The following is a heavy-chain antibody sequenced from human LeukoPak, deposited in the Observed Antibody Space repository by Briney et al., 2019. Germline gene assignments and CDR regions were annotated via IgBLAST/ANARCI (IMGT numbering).Heavy chain of an antibody. D-gene: IGHD3-22*01. Sequence: SVKVSCKASGGTFSSYAISWVRQAPGQGLEWMGGIIPIFGTANYAQKFQGRVTITADESTSTAYMELSSLRSEDTAVYYCARGGYYDSSGYIQLDYWGQGTLATVSS. CDR1: GGTFSSYA. CDR3: ARGGYYDSSGYIQLDY. J-gene: IGHJ4*02. V-gene: IGHV1-69*01. CDR2: IIPIFGTA.